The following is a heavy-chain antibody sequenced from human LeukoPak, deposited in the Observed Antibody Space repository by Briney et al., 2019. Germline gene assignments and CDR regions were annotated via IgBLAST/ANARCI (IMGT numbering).Heavy chain of an antibody. CDR1: GGSISSYY. D-gene: IGHD5-18*01. J-gene: IGHJ4*02. CDR2: IYYSGST. V-gene: IGHV4-59*01. Sequence: SETLSLTCTVSGGSISSYYWSWIRQPPGKGLEWIGYIYYSGSTNYNPSLKSRVTISVDTSKNQFSLKLSSVTAADTAVYCCASSDWGYSYGHPFDYWGQGTLVTVSS. CDR3: ASSDWGYSYGHPFDY.